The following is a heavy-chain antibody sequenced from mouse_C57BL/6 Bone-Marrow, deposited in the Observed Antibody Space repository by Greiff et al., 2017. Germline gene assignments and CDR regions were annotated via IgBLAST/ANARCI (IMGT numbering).Heavy chain of an antibody. J-gene: IGHJ4*01. CDR2: IYPGSGST. V-gene: IGHV1-55*01. Sequence: QVQLQQPGAELVKPGASVKMSCKASGYTFTSYWITWVKQRPGQGLEWIGDIYPGSGSTNYNEKFKSKATLTVDTSSSTAYMQLSSLTSEDSAVYYCAGEGDYEGDYAMDYWGQGTSGTVSS. CDR1: GYTFTSYW. D-gene: IGHD2-13*01. CDR3: AGEGDYEGDYAMDY.